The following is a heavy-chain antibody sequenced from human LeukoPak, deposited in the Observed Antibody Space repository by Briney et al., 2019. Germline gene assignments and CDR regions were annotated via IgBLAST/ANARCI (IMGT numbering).Heavy chain of an antibody. J-gene: IGHJ6*03. CDR1: GGSFSGYY. CDR2: INHSRST. D-gene: IGHD1-1*01. CDR3: ASILRYSGHYYYMDV. Sequence: PSETLSLTCAVYGGSFSGYYWSWIRQPPGKGLEWIGEINHSRSTNYNPSLKSRVTISVDTSKNQFSLKLSSVTAADTAVYYCASILRYSGHYYYMDVWGKGTTVTVSS. V-gene: IGHV4-34*01.